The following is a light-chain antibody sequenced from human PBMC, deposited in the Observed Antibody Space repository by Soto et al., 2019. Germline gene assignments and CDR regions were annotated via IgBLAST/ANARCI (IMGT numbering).Light chain of an antibody. CDR2: DVS. CDR1: QSVSSNY. CDR3: QQYGSSPT. Sequence: EIVLTQSPGTLSLSPGERATLSCRSSQSVSSNYLALYQQKPDQAPRLVIYDVSGRATGIPDRFSGSGSGTDFTLTISRLEPEDFAVYYCQQYGSSPTFGQGTKVEIK. V-gene: IGKV3-20*01. J-gene: IGKJ1*01.